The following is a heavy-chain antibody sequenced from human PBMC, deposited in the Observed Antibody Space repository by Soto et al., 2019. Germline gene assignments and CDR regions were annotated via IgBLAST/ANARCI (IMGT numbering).Heavy chain of an antibody. V-gene: IGHV3-30*18. Sequence: QVQLVESGGGVVQPGRSLRLSCAASGFTFSSYGMHWVRQAPGKGLEWVAVISYDGSNKYYADSVKGRFTISRDNSKNTRYLQMNSRRAEDTAVYYCAKDSCRGGSCYSDFDYWGQGTLVTVSS. CDR2: ISYDGSNK. CDR3: AKDSCRGGSCYSDFDY. D-gene: IGHD2-15*01. J-gene: IGHJ4*02. CDR1: GFTFSSYG.